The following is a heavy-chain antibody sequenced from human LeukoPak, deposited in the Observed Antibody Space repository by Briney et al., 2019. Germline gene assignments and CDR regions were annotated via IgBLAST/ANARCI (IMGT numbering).Heavy chain of an antibody. CDR1: GFTFSSHG. D-gene: IGHD3-22*01. J-gene: IGHJ4*02. Sequence: PGGSLRLSCAASGFTFSSHGMNWVRQAPGKGLEWVSAMSGSGGMTYTADSVKGRFTISRDNSKNTLDLQMNSLRADDTAVYYCAKGPFFYYDASGYNYYDLWGQGTLVTVSS. CDR2: MSGSGGMT. V-gene: IGHV3-23*01. CDR3: AKGPFFYYDASGYNYYDL.